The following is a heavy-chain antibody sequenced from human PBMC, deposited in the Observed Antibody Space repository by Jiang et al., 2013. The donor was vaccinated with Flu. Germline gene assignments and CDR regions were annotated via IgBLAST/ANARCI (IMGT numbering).Heavy chain of an antibody. D-gene: IGHD3-16*01. V-gene: IGHV4-39*01. CDR1: GDSIKTISYY. CDR2: MFYSGNT. Sequence: GPGLVKPSETLSLTCTVSGDSIKTISYYWGWVRRPPGKRLEWIGSMFYSGNTYHSPSLKDRVSISVDTSKNQFSLRLSSVTAADTAVYYCARSMMISRLGGDSRRSMSFDI. CDR3: ARSMMISRLGGDSRRSMSFDI. J-gene: IGHJ3*02.